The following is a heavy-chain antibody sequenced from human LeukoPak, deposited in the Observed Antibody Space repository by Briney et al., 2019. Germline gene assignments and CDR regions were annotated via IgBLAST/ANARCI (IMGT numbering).Heavy chain of an antibody. D-gene: IGHD3-3*01. CDR2: IYYSGST. V-gene: IGHV4-39*01. CDR3: ARHGEWLEAFDI. CDR1: GGSISSSSYY. J-gene: IGHJ3*02. Sequence: SETLSLTCTVSGGSISSSSYYWGWIRQPPGKGLEWIGSIYYSGSTYYNPSLKSRVTISVDTSKNQFSLKLSSVTAADTAVYYCARHGEWLEAFDIWGQGTMVTVSS.